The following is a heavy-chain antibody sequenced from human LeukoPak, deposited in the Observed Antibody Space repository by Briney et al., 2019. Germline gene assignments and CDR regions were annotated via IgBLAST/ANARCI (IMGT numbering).Heavy chain of an antibody. CDR1: GGSISSYY. V-gene: IGHV4-4*07. CDR2: IYSTGST. CDR3: ARTLYYYGMDV. Sequence: SETLSLTCTVSGGSISSYYWSWIRQPAGKGLEWIGRIYSTGSTNYNPSLKSRVTMSVDTSKNQFSLKLSSVTAADTAVYYCARTLYYYGMDVWGQGTTVTVSS. J-gene: IGHJ6*02.